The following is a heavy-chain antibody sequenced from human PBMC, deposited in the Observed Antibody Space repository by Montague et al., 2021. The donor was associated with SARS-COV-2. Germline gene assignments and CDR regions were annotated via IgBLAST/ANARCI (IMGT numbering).Heavy chain of an antibody. CDR2: IYSSGST. CDR1: GGSIRSGSYY. CDR3: ARDYGDYSYYYGLDV. V-gene: IGHV4-61*02. D-gene: IGHD4-17*01. J-gene: IGHJ6*02. Sequence: TLSLTCTVSGGSIRSGSYYWSWIRQPAGKGLEWIGRIYSSGSTIYNPSLKSRVTMSVDTSKNQFSLKVSSVTAADTAVYYCARDYGDYSYYYGLDVWGQGTTVTVSS.